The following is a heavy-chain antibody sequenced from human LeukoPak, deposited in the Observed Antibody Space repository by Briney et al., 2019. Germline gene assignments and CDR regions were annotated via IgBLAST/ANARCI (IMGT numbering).Heavy chain of an antibody. CDR2: IIGSGDHT. D-gene: IGHD5-24*01. CDR3: ALEGDGHNAPDY. CDR1: GFTFSSHS. J-gene: IGHJ4*02. Sequence: SGGSLRLSCAASGFTFSSHSMNWVRQAPGKGLEWVSAIIGSGDHTYYADSVRGRFTISRDNSRNTLYLQMNSLRAEDTAVYHCALEGDGHNAPDYWGQGTLVTVSS. V-gene: IGHV3-23*01.